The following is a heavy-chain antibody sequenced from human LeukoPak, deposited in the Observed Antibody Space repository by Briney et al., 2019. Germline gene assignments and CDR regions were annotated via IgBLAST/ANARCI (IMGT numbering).Heavy chain of an antibody. CDR1: GFTFGSYW. V-gene: IGHV3-30*18. J-gene: IGHJ4*02. CDR2: ISYDGSNK. D-gene: IGHD2-8*01. Sequence: PGGSLRLSCAASGFTFGSYWMSWVRQAPGKGLEWVAVISYDGSNKYYADSVKGRFTFSRDNSKNTLYLQMNSLRAEDTAVYYCAKEYCSNSVCHSLDYWGQGTLVTVSS. CDR3: AKEYCSNSVCHSLDY.